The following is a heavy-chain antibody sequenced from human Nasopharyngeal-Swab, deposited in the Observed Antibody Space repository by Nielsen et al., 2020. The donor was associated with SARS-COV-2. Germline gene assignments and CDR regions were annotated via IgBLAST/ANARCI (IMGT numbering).Heavy chain of an antibody. CDR1: GFTFNNYN. D-gene: IGHD3-3*01. CDR2: ISISSSYI. Sequence: GESLKTSCAASGFTFNNYNFNWVRQAPGKGLEWVPSISISSSYIYYADSVKGRFTISRDNAKNSLYLQMNQLRAEDTAVYYCARDGLDYDFWSAYFMDVWGQGTTVTVSS. J-gene: IGHJ6*02. CDR3: ARDGLDYDFWSAYFMDV. V-gene: IGHV3-21*01.